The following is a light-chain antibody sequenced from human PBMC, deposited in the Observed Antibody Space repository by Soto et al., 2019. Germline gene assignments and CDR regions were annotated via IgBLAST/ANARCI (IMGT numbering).Light chain of an antibody. V-gene: IGKV1-5*03. CDR1: QSISSW. CDR3: QQSYSTPIT. CDR2: KAS. J-gene: IGKJ1*01. Sequence: DIQITQSPSSLSASVGDRVTITCRASQSISSWLAWYQQKPGKAPKLLIYKASSLESGVPSRFSGSGSGTDFTLTISCLQSEDFATYYCQQSYSTPITFGQGTKVDIK.